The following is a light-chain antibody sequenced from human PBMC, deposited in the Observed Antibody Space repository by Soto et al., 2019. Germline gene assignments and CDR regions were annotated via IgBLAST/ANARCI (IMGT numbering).Light chain of an antibody. Sequence: QPVLTQSPSASASLGASVKLTCALDSGHSSYPIAWHQQQPEKGPRYLMKLNSDGSHRKGDGIPDRFSGSSSGAERYLTSASLQSEDEADYYCQTWGTGIVFGGGTKLTVL. J-gene: IGLJ3*02. V-gene: IGLV4-69*01. CDR1: SGHSSYP. CDR2: LNSDGSH. CDR3: QTWGTGIV.